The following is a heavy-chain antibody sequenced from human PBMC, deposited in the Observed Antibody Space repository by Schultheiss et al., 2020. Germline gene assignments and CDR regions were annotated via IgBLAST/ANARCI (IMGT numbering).Heavy chain of an antibody. CDR3: ARGTERGSSSSARVGYYYGMDV. D-gene: IGHD6-6*01. Sequence: SQTLSLTCPVSGGSISSGSYYWSWIRQPAGKGLEWIGYIYYSGSTNYNPTLKSRVTISVDTSKNQFSLKLSSVTAADTAVYYCARGTERGSSSSARVGYYYGMDVWGQGTTVTVSS. J-gene: IGHJ6*02. V-gene: IGHV4-61*09. CDR2: IYYSGST. CDR1: GGSISSGSYY.